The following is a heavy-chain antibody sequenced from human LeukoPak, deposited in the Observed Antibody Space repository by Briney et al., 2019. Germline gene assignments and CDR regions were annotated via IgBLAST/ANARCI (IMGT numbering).Heavy chain of an antibody. CDR3: ARDYDGDYEYYFDY. CDR2: ISSSSSYI. J-gene: IGHJ4*02. Sequence: GGSLRLSCAASGFSFNNAWMNWGRQAPGKGLEWVSSISSSSSYIYYADSVKGRFTISRDNAKNSLYLQMNSLRAEDTAVYYCARDYDGDYEYYFDYWGQGTLVTVSS. D-gene: IGHD4-17*01. V-gene: IGHV3-21*01. CDR1: GFSFNNAW.